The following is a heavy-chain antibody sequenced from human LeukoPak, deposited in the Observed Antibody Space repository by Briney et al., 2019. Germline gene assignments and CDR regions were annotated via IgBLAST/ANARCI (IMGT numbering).Heavy chain of an antibody. Sequence: GGSLRLSCAASGFTFSNYAMSWVRQAPGKGLEWVSSISPSGGRTNFADSVKGRFTISRDNSKNTLYLQMKSLRADDTAVYYCATRSSLTYFDYWGQGTLVTVSS. V-gene: IGHV3-23*01. CDR1: GFTFSNYA. J-gene: IGHJ4*02. CDR2: ISPSGGRT. CDR3: ATRSSLTYFDY. D-gene: IGHD6-6*01.